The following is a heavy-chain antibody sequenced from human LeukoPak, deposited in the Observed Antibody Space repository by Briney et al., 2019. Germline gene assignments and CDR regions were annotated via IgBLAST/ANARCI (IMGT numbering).Heavy chain of an antibody. CDR3: ARVCTPGAFDI. CDR1: GFTFSSYS. V-gene: IGHV3-21*01. D-gene: IGHD2-8*01. J-gene: IGHJ3*02. CDR2: ISSSSSYI. Sequence: GGSLRLSCAASGFTFSSYSMNWVRQAPGKGLEWVSSISSSSSYIYYADSVRGRFTISRDNAKNSLYLQMNSLRAEDTAAYYCARVCTPGAFDIWGQGTMVTVSS.